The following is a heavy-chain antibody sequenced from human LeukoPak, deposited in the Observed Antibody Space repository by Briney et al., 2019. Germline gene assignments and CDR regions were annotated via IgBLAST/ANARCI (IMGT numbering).Heavy chain of an antibody. CDR1: GGTFSNYA. D-gene: IGHD2-15*01. CDR2: INPIFGTA. Sequence: SVKVSFKASGGTFSNYAISWVRQAPGQGLEWMGGINPIFGTANYAQKFQGRVTITADESTRTAYMGLSSLRSEDTAVYYCARVGGSEGRQVVSPWGQGTLVTVSS. CDR3: ARVGGSEGRQVVSP. J-gene: IGHJ5*02. V-gene: IGHV1-69*13.